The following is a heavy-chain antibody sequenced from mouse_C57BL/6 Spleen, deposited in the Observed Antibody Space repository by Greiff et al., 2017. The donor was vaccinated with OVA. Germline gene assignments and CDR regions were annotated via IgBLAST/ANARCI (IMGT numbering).Heavy chain of an antibody. Sequence: EVKLVESGPGLVKPSQSLSLSCSVTGYSFTSGYYWKWIRQFPGNKLEWVGYISYDGSNNYNPSFKKRISMTRDTYKNQFFPKLKSVTTEDTATYYGSRRIYYVYDGFDYWGQGTTLTVSS. V-gene: IGHV3-6*01. J-gene: IGHJ2*01. D-gene: IGHD2-2*01. CDR2: ISYDGSN. CDR3: SRRIYYVYDGFDY. CDR1: GYSFTSGYY.